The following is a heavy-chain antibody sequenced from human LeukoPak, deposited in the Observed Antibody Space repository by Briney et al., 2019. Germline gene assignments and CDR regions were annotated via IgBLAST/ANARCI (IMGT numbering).Heavy chain of an antibody. J-gene: IGHJ6*01. D-gene: IGHD6-19*01. V-gene: IGHV3-74*01. Sequence: GGSLRLSCAASGFTFSTYWMHWARQAPGKGLGWVSCINSDGSRPSYADSVKGRFTISRENAKNTGYLEMNSLRVEDTAVYYCAGWGSSGWYPMDVWGQGTTVTVSS. CDR1: GFTFSTYW. CDR3: AGWGSSGWYPMDV. CDR2: INSDGSRP.